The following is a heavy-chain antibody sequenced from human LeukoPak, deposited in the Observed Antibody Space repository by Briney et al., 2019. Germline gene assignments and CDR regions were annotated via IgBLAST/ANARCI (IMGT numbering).Heavy chain of an antibody. CDR3: ARDPGYSSGRGFDY. J-gene: IGHJ4*02. CDR1: GFTFGSYW. D-gene: IGHD6-19*01. V-gene: IGHV3-74*01. Sequence: GGSLRLSCAASGFTFGSYWMHWVRQAPGKGLVWVSRINSDGTSTSYADSVKGRFTISRDNAKNSLYLQMNSLRAEDTAVYYCARDPGYSSGRGFDYWGQGTLVTVSS. CDR2: INSDGTST.